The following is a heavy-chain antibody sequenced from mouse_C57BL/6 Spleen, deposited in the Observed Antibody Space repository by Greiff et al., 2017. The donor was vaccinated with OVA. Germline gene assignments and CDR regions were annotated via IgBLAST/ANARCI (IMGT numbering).Heavy chain of an antibody. CDR2: IDPSDSYT. CDR1: GYTFTSYW. J-gene: IGHJ1*03. D-gene: IGHD1-1*01. V-gene: IGHV1-69*01. Sequence: VQLQQPGAELVMPGASVKLSCKASGYTFTSYWMHWVKQRPGQGLEWIGEIDPSDSYTNYNQKFKGKSTLTVDKSSSSAYMQLSSLTSEDSAVYYCARGITTVVANPYWYFDVWGTGTTVTVSS. CDR3: ARGITTVVANPYWYFDV.